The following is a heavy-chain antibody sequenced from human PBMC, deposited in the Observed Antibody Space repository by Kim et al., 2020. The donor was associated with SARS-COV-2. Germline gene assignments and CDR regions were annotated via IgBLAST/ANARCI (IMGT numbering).Heavy chain of an antibody. D-gene: IGHD4-17*01. J-gene: IGHJ5*02. Sequence: GGSLRLSCAASGFTFSRYSMNWVRQAPGKGLEWVSYISSTSNTIYYADSVKGRFTISRDNAKNSVYLQMNSLRDEDTAVYYCARVYGDYVAWGQGTLVTVSS. CDR1: GFTFSRYS. CDR2: ISSTSNTI. CDR3: ARVYGDYVA. V-gene: IGHV3-48*02.